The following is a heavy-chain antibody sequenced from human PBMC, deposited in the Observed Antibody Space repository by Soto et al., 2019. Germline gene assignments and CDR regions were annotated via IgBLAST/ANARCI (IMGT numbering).Heavy chain of an antibody. CDR3: ARQGDGYIVFDY. Sequence: SETLSLTRTVSGGSISRSSYYWGWIRQPPGKGLEWIGSIYYSGSTYYSPSLKSRVTISVDTSKNQFSLKLSSVTAADTAVYYCARQGDGYIVFDYWGQGTLVTVSS. CDR1: GGSISRSSYY. J-gene: IGHJ4*02. V-gene: IGHV4-39*01. CDR2: IYYSGST. D-gene: IGHD5-12*01.